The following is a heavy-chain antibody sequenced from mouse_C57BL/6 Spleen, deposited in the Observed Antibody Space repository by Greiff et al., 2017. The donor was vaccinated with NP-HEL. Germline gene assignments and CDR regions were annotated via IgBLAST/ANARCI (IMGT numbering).Heavy chain of an antibody. D-gene: IGHD1-1*01. CDR1: GYTFTSYW. V-gene: IGHV1-72*01. Sequence: VQLQQSGAELVKPGASVKLSCKASGYTFTSYWMHWVKQRPGRGLEWIGRIDPNSGGTKYNEKFKSKATLTVDKPSSTAYMQLSSLTSEDSAVYDCARYYYGSSYNAMDYWGQGTSVTVSS. CDR2: IDPNSGGT. CDR3: ARYYYGSSYNAMDY. J-gene: IGHJ4*01.